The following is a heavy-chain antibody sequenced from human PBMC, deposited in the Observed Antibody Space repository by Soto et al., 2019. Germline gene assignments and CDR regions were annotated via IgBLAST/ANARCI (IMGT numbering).Heavy chain of an antibody. J-gene: IGHJ4*02. CDR2: IDWDDDK. CDR1: GFSLTTSGVG. CDR3: ARMFHRYSSGWQIDY. V-gene: IGHV2-70*11. D-gene: IGHD6-19*01. Sequence: SGPTLVNPTQTVTLTCTFSGFSLTTSGVGVGWIRQPPGKALEWLARIDWDDDKYYSTSLKTRLTISKDTSKNQVVLTMTNMDPVDTATYYCARMFHRYSSGWQIDYWGQGTLVTVSS.